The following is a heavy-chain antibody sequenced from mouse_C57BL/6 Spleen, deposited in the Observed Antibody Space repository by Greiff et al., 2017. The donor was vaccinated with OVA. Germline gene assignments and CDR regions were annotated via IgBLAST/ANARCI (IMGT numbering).Heavy chain of an antibody. Sequence: EVKVVESGGGLVKPGGSLKLSCAASGFTFSSYAMSWVRQTPEKRLEWVATISDGGSYTYYPDNVKGRFTISRDNAKNNLYLQMSHLKSEDTAMYYCARDKGSQAWFAYWGQGTLVTVSA. V-gene: IGHV5-4*01. J-gene: IGHJ3*01. CDR3: ARDKGSQAWFAY. CDR1: GFTFSSYA. CDR2: ISDGGSYT.